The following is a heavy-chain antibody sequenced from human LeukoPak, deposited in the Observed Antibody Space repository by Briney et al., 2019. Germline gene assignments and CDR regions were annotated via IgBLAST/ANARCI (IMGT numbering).Heavy chain of an antibody. Sequence: GGSLRLSCAASGFTFDDYAMHWVRQAPGKVLEWVSLISGDGGSTYYADSVKGRFTISRDNSKNSLYLQMNSLRTEDTALYYCAKDGTSVRYYYDSSGYSDYWGQGTLVTVSS. D-gene: IGHD3-22*01. CDR3: AKDGTSVRYYYDSSGYSDY. J-gene: IGHJ4*02. CDR2: ISGDGGST. CDR1: GFTFDDYA. V-gene: IGHV3-43*02.